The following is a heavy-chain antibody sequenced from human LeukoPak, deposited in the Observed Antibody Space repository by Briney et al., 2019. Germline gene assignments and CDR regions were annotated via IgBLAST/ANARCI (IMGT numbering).Heavy chain of an antibody. V-gene: IGHV3-23*01. Sequence: PGGSLRLSCTASGFTFSNYGMSWVRQAPGKGLESVSAISGSGTTTNYADSVKGRFTISRDNSKNTLSLQMNSLRAEDTAMYYCAKRIVGSPGYFDYWGQGTLVTVSS. CDR2: ISGSGTTT. CDR1: GFTFSNYG. CDR3: AKRIVGSPGYFDY. J-gene: IGHJ4*02. D-gene: IGHD1-26*01.